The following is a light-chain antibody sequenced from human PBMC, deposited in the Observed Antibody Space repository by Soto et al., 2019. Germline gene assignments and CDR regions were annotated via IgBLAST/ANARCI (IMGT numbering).Light chain of an antibody. Sequence: EIVLTQSPGTLSLSPGERATLSCRASQSVSSSYLAWYQQKPGQAPRLLIYGASSRATGIPDRFSGRGSGTDFTLTISRLEPEDFAAYYCQQYGSSPPLTFGGGTKVEIK. CDR1: QSVSSSY. CDR3: QQYGSSPPLT. J-gene: IGKJ4*01. V-gene: IGKV3-20*01. CDR2: GAS.